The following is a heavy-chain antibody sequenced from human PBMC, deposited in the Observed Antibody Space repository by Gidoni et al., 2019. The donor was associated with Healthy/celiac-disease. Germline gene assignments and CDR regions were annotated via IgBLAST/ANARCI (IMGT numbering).Heavy chain of an antibody. CDR3: ARDHSSGWDY. V-gene: IGHV3-21*01. CDR1: GFTFSSYS. CDR2: ISSSSSYI. D-gene: IGHD6-19*01. Sequence: EVQLVESGGGLVTPGGSLRLSCAASGFTFSSYSMNWVRQAPGKGLEWVSSISSSSSYIYYAASVKGRFTISRDNAKNSLYLQMNSLRAEDTAVYYCARDHSSGWDYWGQGTLVTVSS. J-gene: IGHJ4*02.